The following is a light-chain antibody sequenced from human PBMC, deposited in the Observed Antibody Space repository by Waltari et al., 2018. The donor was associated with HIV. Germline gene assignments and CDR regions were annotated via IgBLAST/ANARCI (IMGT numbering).Light chain of an antibody. Sequence: EIVLTQSPGTLSLSSGDRATLSCRASQSISNTYLAWYQQKPGQAPRLLIYAASSRATGIPGRFSGSGSGTDFTLTISRLEPEDFAVYYCQQYGSSPITFGQGTRLEIK. CDR2: AAS. J-gene: IGKJ5*01. CDR3: QQYGSSPIT. V-gene: IGKV3-20*01. CDR1: QSISNTY.